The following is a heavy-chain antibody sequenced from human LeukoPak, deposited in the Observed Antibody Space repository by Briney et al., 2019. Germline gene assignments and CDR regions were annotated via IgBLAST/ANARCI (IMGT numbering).Heavy chain of an antibody. J-gene: IGHJ4*02. Sequence: GGSLRLSCAASGFTFSSYSMNWVRQVPGKGLEWVSSISSSSSYIYYADSVKGRFTISRDNAKNSLYLQMNSLRAEDTAVYYCARDSTVTTLDYWGQGTLVTVSS. CDR3: ARDSTVTTLDY. D-gene: IGHD4-17*01. V-gene: IGHV3-21*01. CDR2: ISSSSSYI. CDR1: GFTFSSYS.